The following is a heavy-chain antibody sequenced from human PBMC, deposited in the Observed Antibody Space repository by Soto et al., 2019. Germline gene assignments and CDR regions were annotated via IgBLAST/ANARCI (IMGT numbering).Heavy chain of an antibody. CDR2: IVVGSGNT. CDR3: AAEYRGYYDSSGYWSQDY. J-gene: IGHJ4*02. V-gene: IGHV1-58*01. Sequence: GASVKVSCKASGFTFTSSAVQWVRQARGQRLEWIGWIVVGSGNTNYARKFQERVTITRDMSTSTAYMELSSLRSEDTAVYYCAAEYRGYYDSSGYWSQDYWGQGTLVTVSS. D-gene: IGHD3-22*01. CDR1: GFTFTSSA.